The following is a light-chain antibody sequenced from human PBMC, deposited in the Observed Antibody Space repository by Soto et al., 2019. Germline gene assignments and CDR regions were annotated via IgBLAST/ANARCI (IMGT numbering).Light chain of an antibody. CDR2: KAS. J-gene: IGKJ1*01. CDR1: QTISSW. Sequence: TQWGSRWLGTVRDRVTIASRASQTISSWLAWYQQKPGKAPKLLIYKASTLKSGVPPRSTGSGSGTELHPTSTSLPPDHFPTHSCKHPTRHPETFAQGTKVDIK. CDR3: KHPTRHPET. V-gene: IGKV1-5*03.